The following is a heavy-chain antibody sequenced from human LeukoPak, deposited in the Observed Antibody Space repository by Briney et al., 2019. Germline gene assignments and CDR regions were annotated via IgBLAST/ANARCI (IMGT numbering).Heavy chain of an antibody. D-gene: IGHD1-1*01. CDR3: ARADIAWNPAYY. J-gene: IGHJ4*02. Sequence: GGSLRLSCAASGFTFSSHSMNWVRQAPGKGLEWVSYISSSGSTIYYADSVKGRFSISRDNAKNSLHLQMNSLRAEDTAVYYCARADIAWNPAYYWGQGTLVTVSS. CDR2: ISSSGSTI. V-gene: IGHV3-48*01. CDR1: GFTFSSHS.